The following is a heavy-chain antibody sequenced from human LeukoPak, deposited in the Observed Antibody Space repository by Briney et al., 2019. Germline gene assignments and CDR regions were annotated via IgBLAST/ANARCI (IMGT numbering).Heavy chain of an antibody. CDR2: VSNDGSYK. CDR1: GFTFSSYA. D-gene: IGHD6-13*01. V-gene: IGHV3-30*04. CDR3: ARYGSSWYTGFHFDY. Sequence: GGSLRLSCAASGFTFSSYAMHWVRQAPGKGLEWVAIVSNDGSYKSYSDSLKGRFTISRDNSKNMLYLQMNSLRAEDTAVYYCARYGSSWYTGFHFDYWGQGTLVTVSS. J-gene: IGHJ4*02.